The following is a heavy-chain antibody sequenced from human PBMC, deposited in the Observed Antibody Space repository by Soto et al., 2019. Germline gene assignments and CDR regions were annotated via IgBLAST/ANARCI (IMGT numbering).Heavy chain of an antibody. V-gene: IGHV4-34*01. D-gene: IGHD3-10*01. CDR1: GGSFSGDY. CDR2: INHSGST. Sequence: SETLSLTCAVYGGSFSGDYWSWIRQPPEKGLEWIGEINHSGSTNYNPSLKSRVTISVDTSKNQFSLKLSSVTAADTAVYYCARGFTHYYGSASYYRSPDAFDVWGQGTMVTVS. J-gene: IGHJ3*01. CDR3: ARGFTHYYGSASYYRSPDAFDV.